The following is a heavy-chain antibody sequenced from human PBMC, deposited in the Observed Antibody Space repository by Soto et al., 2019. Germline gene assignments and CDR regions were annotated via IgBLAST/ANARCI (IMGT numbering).Heavy chain of an antibody. V-gene: IGHV4-59*01. CDR3: ARSPTPPTATTHFDY. J-gene: IGHJ4*02. CDR1: GGSISSYY. D-gene: IGHD4-17*01. CDR2: IYYSGST. Sequence: SETLSLTCTVSGGSISSYYWSWIRQPPGKGLEWIGYIYYSGSTNYNPSLKSRVTISVDTSKNQFSLKLSSVTAADTAVYYCARSPTPPTATTHFDYWGQGTLVTVSS.